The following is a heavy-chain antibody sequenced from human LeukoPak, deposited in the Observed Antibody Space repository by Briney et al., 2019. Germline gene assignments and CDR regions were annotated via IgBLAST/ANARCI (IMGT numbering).Heavy chain of an antibody. CDR2: IWYGGSNK. CDR1: GFTLSDYY. J-gene: IGHJ3*02. CDR3: AKSHTYYYGSGSYYHDAFDI. Sequence: GGSLRLSCAASGFTLSDYYMSWIRQAPGKGLEWVAVIWYGGSNKYYADSVKGRFTISRDNSKNTLYLQMNSLRAEDTAVYYCAKSHTYYYGSGSYYHDAFDIWGQGTMVTVSS. D-gene: IGHD3-10*01. V-gene: IGHV3-33*08.